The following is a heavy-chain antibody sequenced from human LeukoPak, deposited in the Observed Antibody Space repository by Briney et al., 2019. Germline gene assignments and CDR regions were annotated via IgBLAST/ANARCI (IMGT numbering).Heavy chain of an antibody. D-gene: IGHD7-27*01. CDR3: ARSLGYYYYYMDV. J-gene: IGHJ6*03. V-gene: IGHV4-34*01. CDR2: INHSGST. Sequence: PSETLSLTCTVYGGSFSGYYWNWIRQPPGKGLEWIGEINHSGSTNYNPSLKSRVTISVDTSKNQFSLKLSSVTAADTAVYYCARSLGYYYYYMDVWGKGTTVTVSS. CDR1: GGSFSGYY.